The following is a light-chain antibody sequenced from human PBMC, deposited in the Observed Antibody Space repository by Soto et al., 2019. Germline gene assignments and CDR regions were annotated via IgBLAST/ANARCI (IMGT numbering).Light chain of an antibody. J-gene: IGKJ3*01. CDR1: QSVSSY. V-gene: IGKV3-11*01. Sequence: EIVLTQSPATLSLSPGERATLSCRASQSVSSYLAWYQQKPGQAPRLLIYDASNRATGIPARFSGSGSETDFTLTISSLEPEDFSVYYCQQRSNWPLTFGTGTKVYIK. CDR3: QQRSNWPLT. CDR2: DAS.